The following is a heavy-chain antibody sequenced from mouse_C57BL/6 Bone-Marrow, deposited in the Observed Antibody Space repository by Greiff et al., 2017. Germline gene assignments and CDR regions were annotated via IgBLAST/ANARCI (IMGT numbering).Heavy chain of an antibody. J-gene: IGHJ4*01. V-gene: IGHV5-6*01. CDR3: ARHDLITDYYAMDY. CDR1: GFTFSSYG. Sequence: EVQGVESGGDLVKPGGSLKLSCAASGFTFSSYGMSWVRQTPDKRLEWVATISSGGSYTYYPDSLKGRFTISRDNAKNTLYLQMSSLKSEDTAMYYCARHDLITDYYAMDYWGQGTSVTVSS. CDR2: ISSGGSYT. D-gene: IGHD2-4*01.